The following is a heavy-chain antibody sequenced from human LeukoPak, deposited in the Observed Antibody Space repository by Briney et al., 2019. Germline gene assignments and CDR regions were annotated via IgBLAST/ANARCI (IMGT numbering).Heavy chain of an antibody. D-gene: IGHD3-22*01. CDR1: GYTFTSYG. J-gene: IGHJ4*02. Sequence: GASVKVSCKASGYTFTSYGISWVRQAPGQGLEWMGWISAYNGNTNYAQKLQGRVTMTTDTSTSTAYMELRSLRSDDTAVYYCARDARSYYYDSSGYFGGYWGQGTLVTVSS. V-gene: IGHV1-18*01. CDR2: ISAYNGNT. CDR3: ARDARSYYYDSSGYFGGY.